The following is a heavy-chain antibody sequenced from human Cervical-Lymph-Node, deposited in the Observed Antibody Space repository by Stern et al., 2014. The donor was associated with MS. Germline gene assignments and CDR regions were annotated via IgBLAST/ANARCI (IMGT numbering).Heavy chain of an antibody. D-gene: IGHD3-16*02. V-gene: IGHV3-9*01. CDR1: GFPFDDRA. CDR2: ISWNSNNI. Sequence: EVQLVESVGGSVQPGRSLRLSCAASGFPFDDRAMHWVRQDPGTGLAWVSGISWNSNNIGYADSVRGRFTISRDNAKNSLYLQMNGLRPEDTALYYCAKDISERHYYFDSWGEGTLVTVSS. J-gene: IGHJ4*02. CDR3: AKDISERHYYFDS.